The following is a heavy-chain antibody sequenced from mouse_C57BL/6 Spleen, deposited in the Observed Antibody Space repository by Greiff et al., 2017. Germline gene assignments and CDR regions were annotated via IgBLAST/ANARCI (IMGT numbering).Heavy chain of an antibody. CDR2: IYPGDGDT. V-gene: IGHV1-80*01. CDR3: ARSDRSGYLYYFDY. D-gene: IGHD3-2*02. CDR1: GYAFRSYW. J-gene: IGHJ2*01. Sequence: QVQLQQSGAELVKPGASVKISCKASGYAFRSYWLNWVKQRPGKGLEWIGQIYPGDGDTNYNGKFKGKATLTADKSSSPAYMQLSSLTTEDSAVYYCARSDRSGYLYYFDYWGQGTTLTVSS.